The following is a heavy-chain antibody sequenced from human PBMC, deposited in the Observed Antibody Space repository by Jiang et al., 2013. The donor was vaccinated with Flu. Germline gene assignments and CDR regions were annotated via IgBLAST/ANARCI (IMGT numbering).Heavy chain of an antibody. D-gene: IGHD3-3*01. CDR3: ATDQALFGVVTIQSL. V-gene: IGHV3-15*01. J-gene: IGHJ4*02. CDR2: IKSKTDGGTT. Sequence: RLSCAASGFTFSNAWMSWVRQVPGKGLDWVGRIKSKTDGGTTDYAAPVEGRFTISRDDSNNTLFLQMNSLKTEDTAMYYCATDQALFGVVTIQSLWGQGTLVTVSS. CDR1: GFTFSNAW.